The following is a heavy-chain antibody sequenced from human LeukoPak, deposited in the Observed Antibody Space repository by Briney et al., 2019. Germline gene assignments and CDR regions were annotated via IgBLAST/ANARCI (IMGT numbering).Heavy chain of an antibody. V-gene: IGHV3-30*02. CDR3: AKESRPIVVVPAAGGN. CDR1: GFTFSSYG. CDR2: IRYDGSNK. J-gene: IGHJ4*02. D-gene: IGHD2-2*01. Sequence: GGSLRLSCAASGFTFSSYGMHWVRQAPGKGLEWVAFIRYDGSNKYYADSVKGRFTISRDNSKNTLYLQMNSLRAEDTAVYYCAKESRPIVVVPAAGGNWGQGTLVTVSS.